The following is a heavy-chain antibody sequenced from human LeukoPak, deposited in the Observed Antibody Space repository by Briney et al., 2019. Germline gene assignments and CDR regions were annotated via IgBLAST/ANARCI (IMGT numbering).Heavy chain of an antibody. Sequence: SETLSLTCTVSGYSISSGYYWGWIRQPPGKGLEWIGSIYHSGSTYYNPSLKSRVTISVDTSKNHFSLKLSSVTAADTAVYYCARDLGYSYGYYYYYYGMDVWGQGTTVTVSS. CDR3: ARDLGYSYGYYYYYYGMDV. J-gene: IGHJ6*02. D-gene: IGHD5-18*01. V-gene: IGHV4-38-2*02. CDR1: GYSISSGYY. CDR2: IYHSGST.